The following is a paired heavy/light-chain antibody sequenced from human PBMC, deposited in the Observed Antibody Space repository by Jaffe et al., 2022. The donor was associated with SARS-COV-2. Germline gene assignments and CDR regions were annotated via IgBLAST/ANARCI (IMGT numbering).Light chain of an antibody. V-gene: IGKV4-1*01. CDR2: WAS. CDR1: QSVLHSSNNKNY. Sequence: DIVMTQSPDSLAVSLGEGATINCKSSQSVLHSSNNKNYLDWYQQKPGQPPKLLIYWASTRESGVPDRFSGSGSGTDFTLTISSLQAEDVAVYFCQQYYYTPRTFGQGTKVEIK. J-gene: IGKJ1*01. CDR3: QQYYYTPRT.
Heavy chain of an antibody. J-gene: IGHJ4*02. V-gene: IGHV3-15*01. CDR3: ITDKRWESPLDH. CDR2: IKSKTDGETT. D-gene: IGHD1-26*01. Sequence: EVQLVESGGGLVKPGGSLRLSCAASGFTFSNAWMSWVRQAPGKGLEWVGRIKSKTDGETTDYGAPVKGRFTISRDDSKNTLYLQMNSLKTEDTAAYYCITDKRWESPLDHWGQGTLVTVSS. CDR1: GFTFSNAW.